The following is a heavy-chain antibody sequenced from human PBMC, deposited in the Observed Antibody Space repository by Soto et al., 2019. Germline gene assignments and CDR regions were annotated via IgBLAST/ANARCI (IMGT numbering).Heavy chain of an antibody. Sequence: QVQLVESGGGVVQPGRSLRLSCAASGFTFSAYTMHWVRQPPGKGLEWVAVISYDGNNERYTDPVKGRFTVSRDNSKSKLYLQMNSLKSADTAVYYCARDGYSGRSDGFDIWGQGTMVTVSS. J-gene: IGHJ3*02. CDR3: ARDGYSGRSDGFDI. V-gene: IGHV3-30-3*01. D-gene: IGHD1-26*01. CDR2: ISYDGNNE. CDR1: GFTFSAYT.